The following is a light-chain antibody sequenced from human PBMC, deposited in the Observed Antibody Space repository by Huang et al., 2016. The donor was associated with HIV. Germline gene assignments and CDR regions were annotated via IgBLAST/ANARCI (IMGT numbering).Light chain of an antibody. CDR3: QQSYSIPRT. CDR2: GAS. J-gene: IGKJ1*01. V-gene: IGKV1-39*01. Sequence: DIQMTQSPSSRSASVGETVTITCRASQNINTYLNWYQQKPGKAPNLLIYGASRLHSGVTSRCSGSGSGTDFALTISNLQREYLATYYCQQSYSIPRTFGQGTKVEIK. CDR1: QNINTY.